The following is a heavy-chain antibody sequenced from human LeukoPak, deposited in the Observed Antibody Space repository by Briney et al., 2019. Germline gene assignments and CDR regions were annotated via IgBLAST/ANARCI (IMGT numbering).Heavy chain of an antibody. D-gene: IGHD4-17*01. CDR1: GGSISSYY. V-gene: IGHV4-59*08. CDR2: IYYSGST. J-gene: IGHJ6*02. CDR3: ARLPSTVTYYYYYGMDV. Sequence: SETLSLTCTVSGGSISSYYWSLIRQPPGKGLGWIGYIYYSGSTNYNPSLKSRVTISVDTSKNQFSLKLSSVTAADTAVYYCARLPSTVTYYYYYGMDVWGQGTTVTVSS.